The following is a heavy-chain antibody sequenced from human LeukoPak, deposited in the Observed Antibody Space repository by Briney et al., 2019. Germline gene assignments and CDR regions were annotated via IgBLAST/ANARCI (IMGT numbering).Heavy chain of an antibody. Sequence: GGSLRLSCAASGFTFSSYGMHWVRQAPGKGLEWVAFIRYDGSNKYYADSVKGRFTISRDNSKNTLYLQMNSLRAGDTAVYYCAKDRSSTSPMGYWGQGTLVTVSS. V-gene: IGHV3-30*02. CDR3: AKDRSSTSPMGY. J-gene: IGHJ4*02. CDR1: GFTFSSYG. CDR2: IRYDGSNK. D-gene: IGHD2-2*01.